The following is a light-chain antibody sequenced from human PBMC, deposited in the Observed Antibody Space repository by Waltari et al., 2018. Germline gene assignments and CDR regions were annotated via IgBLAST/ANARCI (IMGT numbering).Light chain of an antibody. CDR1: SGSTASNY. V-gene: IGLV6-57*02. CDR3: QSYDSSNHEGV. J-gene: IGLJ2*01. CDR2: EDN. Sequence: NFMLTQPHSVSASPAKTVTISCTGTSGSTASNYVQWYQQRPGSAPTTVIYEDNQRPSGVPDRFSGSIDSSSNSASLTISGLKTEDEADYYCQSYDSSNHEGVFGGGTKLTVL.